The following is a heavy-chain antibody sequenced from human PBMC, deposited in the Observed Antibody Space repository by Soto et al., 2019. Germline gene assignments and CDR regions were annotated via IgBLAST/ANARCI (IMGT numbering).Heavy chain of an antibody. V-gene: IGHV3-30*18. CDR1: GFTFSSYG. Sequence: VQLVESGGGVVQPGRSLRLSCAASGFTFSSYGMHWVRQAPGKGLEWVAVISYDGSNKYYADSVKGRFTISRDNSKNTLYLQMNSLRAEDTAVYYCAKDHCSSTSCYADYWGQGTLVTVSS. CDR3: AKDHCSSTSCYADY. J-gene: IGHJ4*02. CDR2: ISYDGSNK. D-gene: IGHD2-2*01.